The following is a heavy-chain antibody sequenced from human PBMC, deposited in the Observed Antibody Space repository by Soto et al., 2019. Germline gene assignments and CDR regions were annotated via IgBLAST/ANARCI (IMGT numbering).Heavy chain of an antibody. CDR2: IYTAGGT. CDR3: ARALPVAKGGFDP. V-gene: IGHV3-53*01. J-gene: IGHJ5*02. Sequence: GGSLRLSCAGSGFTVSNTYMTWVRQPPGKGLECVSVIYTAGGTNYADSVKGRFIISRDNSKNTLYLQMNSLRAEDTAVYYCARALPVAKGGFDPWGQGTLVTVSS. CDR1: GFTVSNTY. D-gene: IGHD2-2*01.